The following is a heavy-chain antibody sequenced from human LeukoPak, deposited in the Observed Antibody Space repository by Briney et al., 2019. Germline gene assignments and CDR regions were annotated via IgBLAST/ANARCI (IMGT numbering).Heavy chain of an antibody. CDR1: GFTFSSYS. D-gene: IGHD6-6*01. J-gene: IGHJ6*03. CDR3: ARDVEYSNIYFYYYIDV. CDR2: INWNGAST. Sequence: GGSLRLSCAASGFTFSSYSMNWVRQAPGKGLERVSAINWNGASTGYADSVKGRFTISRDNAKNSLYLQMNSLSAEDTALYFCARDVEYSNIYFYYYIDVWGKGTTVTVSS. V-gene: IGHV3-20*04.